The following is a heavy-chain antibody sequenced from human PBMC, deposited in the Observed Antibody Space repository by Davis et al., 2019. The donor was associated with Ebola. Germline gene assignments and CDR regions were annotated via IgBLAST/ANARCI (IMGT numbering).Heavy chain of an antibody. Sequence: ASVKVSCKASGFILTNYAIHWVRQAPGQRLEWMGWVHGGNGNTKYSQRFQGRVTITTDTSASTVYMELSSLRSEDTAVYYCAILEWSADYWGQGTLVTVSS. CDR1: GFILTNYA. CDR2: VHGGNGNT. D-gene: IGHD3-3*01. CDR3: AILEWSADY. V-gene: IGHV1-3*01. J-gene: IGHJ4*02.